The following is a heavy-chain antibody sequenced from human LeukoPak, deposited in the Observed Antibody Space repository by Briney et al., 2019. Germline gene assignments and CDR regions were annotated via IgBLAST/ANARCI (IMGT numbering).Heavy chain of an antibody. J-gene: IGHJ6*02. V-gene: IGHV3-53*04. CDR1: GFTVSSNY. CDR2: IYSGGST. Sequence: GGSLRLSCAASGFTVSSNYMSWVRQAPGKGLEWVSVIYSGGSTYYTDSVKGRFTISRHNSKNTLYLQMNSLRADDPAVYYCAREQWLAPYYYYGMDVWGQGTTVTVSS. D-gene: IGHD6-19*01. CDR3: AREQWLAPYYYYGMDV.